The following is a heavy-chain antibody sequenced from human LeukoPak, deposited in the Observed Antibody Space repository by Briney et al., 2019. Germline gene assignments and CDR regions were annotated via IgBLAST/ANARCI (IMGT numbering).Heavy chain of an antibody. J-gene: IGHJ4*02. Sequence: KPSETQSLTCTVSGGSISSYYWSWIRQPPGKGLEWIGYIYYSGSTNYNPSLKSRVTISVDTSKNQFSLKRSSVTAADTAVYYCAIDFLFWGQGTLVTVSS. V-gene: IGHV4-59*01. CDR3: AIDFLF. CDR2: IYYSGST. CDR1: GGSISSYY.